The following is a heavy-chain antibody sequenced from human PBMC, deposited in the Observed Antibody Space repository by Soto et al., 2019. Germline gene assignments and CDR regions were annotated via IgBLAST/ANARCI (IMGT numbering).Heavy chain of an antibody. CDR1: GGSFSGYY. Sequence: PSETLSLTCAVYGGSFSGYYWGWIRQPPGKGLEWIGSIYHSGSTNYSPSLRSRVSISVDTSKNEFSLRLSSVTAADTAVYFCARSVAVPGAHIDYWGQGTQVTVSS. V-gene: IGHV4-34*11. CDR3: ARSVAVPGAHIDY. CDR2: IYHSGST. D-gene: IGHD6-19*01. J-gene: IGHJ4*02.